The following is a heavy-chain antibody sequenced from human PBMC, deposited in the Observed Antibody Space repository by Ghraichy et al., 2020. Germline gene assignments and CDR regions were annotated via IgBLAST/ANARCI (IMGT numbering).Heavy chain of an antibody. CDR3: ARVYGDYAYGMDV. D-gene: IGHD4-17*01. V-gene: IGHV3-53*01. J-gene: IGHJ6*02. CDR2: IYSGGST. Sequence: GESLNISCAASGFTVSSNYMSWVRQAPGKGLEWVSVIYSGGSTYYADSVKGRFTISRDNSKNTLYLQMNSLRAEDTAVYYCARVYGDYAYGMDVWGQGTTVTVSS. CDR1: GFTVSSNY.